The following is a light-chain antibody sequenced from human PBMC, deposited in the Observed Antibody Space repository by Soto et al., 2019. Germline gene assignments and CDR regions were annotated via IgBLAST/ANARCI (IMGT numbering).Light chain of an antibody. CDR3: SSYRTSSTVD. Sequence: QSALTQPASVSGSPGQSITISCTGTSTDVGGHKYVSWYQQHPGKAPKLIIYEVSNRPSGISHRFSGSKSGNTASLTISGLQAEDEADYYCSSYRTSSTVDFGGGTKVTVL. CDR1: STDVGGHKY. J-gene: IGLJ2*01. CDR2: EVS. V-gene: IGLV2-14*01.